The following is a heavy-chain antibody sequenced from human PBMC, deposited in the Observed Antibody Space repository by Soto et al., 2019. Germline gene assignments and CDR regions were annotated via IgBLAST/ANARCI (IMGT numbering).Heavy chain of an antibody. D-gene: IGHD3-10*01. Sequence: QVQLVQSGAEVKKPGASVKVSCKASGYTFTSYYMHWVRQAPGQGLEWMGIINPSGGSTSYAQKFQVRLTMTRDTTASTVEMELSSLRSEDAAVYFCARDHYGSGSYWDAFDIWGQGTMVTVSS. CDR1: GYTFTSYY. CDR2: INPSGGST. J-gene: IGHJ3*02. CDR3: ARDHYGSGSYWDAFDI. V-gene: IGHV1-46*03.